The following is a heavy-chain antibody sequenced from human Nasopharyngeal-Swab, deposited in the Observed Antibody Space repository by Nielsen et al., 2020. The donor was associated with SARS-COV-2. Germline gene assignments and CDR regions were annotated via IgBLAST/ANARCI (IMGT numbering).Heavy chain of an antibody. Sequence: GESLKISCVASGVIFSKYWVHWVRQAPGKGLVWVSRVNQDGSRTDYADSVRGRFTISRDNAKNTLYLQMNSLRVEDTAVYYCVKHQGSSSDQWGQGPLVTVSS. CDR1: GVIFSKYW. CDR3: VKHQGSSSDQ. J-gene: IGHJ4*02. CDR2: VNQDGSRT. V-gene: IGHV3-74*01.